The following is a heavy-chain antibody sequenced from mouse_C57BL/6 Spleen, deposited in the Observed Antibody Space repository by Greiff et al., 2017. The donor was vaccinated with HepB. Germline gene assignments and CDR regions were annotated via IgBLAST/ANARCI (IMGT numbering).Heavy chain of an antibody. CDR1: GYTFTSYT. CDR2: INPSSGYT. J-gene: IGHJ3*01. V-gene: IGHV1-4*01. Sequence: VQLQHSGAELARPGASVKMSCKASGYTFTSYTMHWVKQRPGQGLEWIGYINPSSGYTKYNQKFKDKATLTADKSSSTAYMQLSSLTSEDSAVYYCARYPYGSSPWFAYWGQGTLVTVSA. CDR3: ARYPYGSSPWFAY. D-gene: IGHD1-1*01.